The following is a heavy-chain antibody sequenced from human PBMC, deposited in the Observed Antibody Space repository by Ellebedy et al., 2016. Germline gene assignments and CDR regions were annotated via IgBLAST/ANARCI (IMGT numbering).Heavy chain of an antibody. D-gene: IGHD6-13*01. Sequence: SETLSLXXIVSGDSINAGTYYWSWIRQPAGKGLEWIGRMSTSGNSIYNPSLKSRVTMSIDTSKNQFSLKLSFVAAADTAVYYCARDPFRSSYDFWGQGTLVTVSS. CDR1: GDSINAGTYY. CDR3: ARDPFRSSYDF. V-gene: IGHV4-4*07. CDR2: MSTSGNS. J-gene: IGHJ4*02.